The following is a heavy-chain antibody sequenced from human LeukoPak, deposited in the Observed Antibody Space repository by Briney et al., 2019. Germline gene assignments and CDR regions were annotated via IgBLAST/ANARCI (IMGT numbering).Heavy chain of an antibody. Sequence: GASVKVSCKASGYTFTDYYLHWVRQAPGHGLEWMGWINPKTGVTKYAQNFQGRVTMTRDTSINTAYMEVSRLRSDDTAVYYCARGGRPTATIAAHPWGQGTLVTVPS. J-gene: IGHJ4*02. CDR3: ARGGRPTATIAAHP. CDR1: GYTFTDYY. CDR2: INPKTGVT. D-gene: IGHD6-6*01. V-gene: IGHV1-2*02.